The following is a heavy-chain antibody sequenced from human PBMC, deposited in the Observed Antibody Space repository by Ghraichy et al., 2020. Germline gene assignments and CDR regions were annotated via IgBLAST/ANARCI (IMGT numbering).Heavy chain of an antibody. CDR3: ARGRWAPFAL. Sequence: GGSLRLSCAASGFNVNSLWMHWVRQAPGKGLLWVARLYSHKNVTSYLDSVKGRFTFSADIAKNTVYLQMNNLREEDTGLYYCARGRWAPFALWGQGTQVVVSS. CDR1: GFNVNSLW. V-gene: IGHV3-74*01. J-gene: IGHJ4*02. D-gene: IGHD1-26*01. CDR2: LYSHKNVT.